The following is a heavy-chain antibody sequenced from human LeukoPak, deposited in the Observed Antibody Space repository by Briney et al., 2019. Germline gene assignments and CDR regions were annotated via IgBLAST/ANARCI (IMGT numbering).Heavy chain of an antibody. CDR3: ARIKVNYYDSSGYYYFDY. CDR1: GGSISSHY. Sequence: SETLSLTCTVFGGSISSHYWSWIRQPPGKGLEWIGYIYYSGSTNYNPSLKSRVTISVDTSKNQFSLKLSSVTAADTAVYYCARIKVNYYDSSGYYYFDYWGQGTLVTVSS. J-gene: IGHJ4*02. V-gene: IGHV4-59*11. CDR2: IYYSGST. D-gene: IGHD3-22*01.